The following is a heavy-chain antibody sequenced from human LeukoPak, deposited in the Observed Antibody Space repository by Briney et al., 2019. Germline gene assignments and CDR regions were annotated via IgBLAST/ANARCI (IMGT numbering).Heavy chain of an antibody. Sequence: RGSLRLSCVASGFALSDFYMTWIRQAPGKGLEWVSYITGDGTTIYHADSVRGRFTISRDNAKNSLYLQMDSLRAEDTAVYYCARDRGSITLFGVVNNWFDPWGQGTLVTVSS. D-gene: IGHD3-3*01. CDR3: ARDRGSITLFGVVNNWFDP. CDR2: ITGDGTTI. J-gene: IGHJ5*02. V-gene: IGHV3-11*01. CDR1: GFALSDFY.